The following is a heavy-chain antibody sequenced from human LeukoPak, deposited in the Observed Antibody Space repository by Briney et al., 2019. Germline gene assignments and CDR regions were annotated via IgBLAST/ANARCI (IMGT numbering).Heavy chain of an antibody. Sequence: SGTLSLTCAVSGGSISSSNWWSWVRQPPGKGLEWIGEIYHSGSTNYNPSLESRVTISVDKSKNQFSLKLSSVTAADTAVYYCARDARGDGRGSYDYWGQGTLVTVSS. CDR2: IYHSGST. V-gene: IGHV4-4*02. CDR3: ARDARGDGRGSYDY. CDR1: GGSISSSNW. J-gene: IGHJ4*02. D-gene: IGHD3-16*01.